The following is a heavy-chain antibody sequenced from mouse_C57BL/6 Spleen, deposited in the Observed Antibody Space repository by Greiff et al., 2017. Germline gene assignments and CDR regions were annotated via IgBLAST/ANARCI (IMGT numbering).Heavy chain of an antibody. J-gene: IGHJ4*01. Sequence: EVKLMESGGGLVKPGGSLKLSCAASGFTFSSYTMSWVRQTPEKRLEWVATISGGGGNTYYPDSVKGRFTIYRDNAKNTLYLQMSSLRSEDTALYYCARHPHGPRAMDYWGQGTSVTVSS. CDR3: ARHPHGPRAMDY. D-gene: IGHD1-1*02. CDR2: ISGGGGNT. CDR1: GFTFSSYT. V-gene: IGHV5-9*01.